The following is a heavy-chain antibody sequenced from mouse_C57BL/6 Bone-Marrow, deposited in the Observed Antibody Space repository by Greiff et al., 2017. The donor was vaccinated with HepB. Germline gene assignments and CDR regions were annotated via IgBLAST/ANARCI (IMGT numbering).Heavy chain of an antibody. CDR1: GYTFTSYW. D-gene: IGHD1-2*01. CDR2: INPSNGGT. J-gene: IGHJ4*01. CDR3: ARNEYGRYYYAMDY. Sequence: QVQLQQPGTELVKPGASVKLSCKASGYTFTSYWMHWVKQRPGQGLEWIGNINPSNGGTNYNEKFKSKATLTVDKSSSPAYMPLSSLTSEDSAAYYCARNEYGRYYYAMDYWGQGTSVTVSS. V-gene: IGHV1-53*01.